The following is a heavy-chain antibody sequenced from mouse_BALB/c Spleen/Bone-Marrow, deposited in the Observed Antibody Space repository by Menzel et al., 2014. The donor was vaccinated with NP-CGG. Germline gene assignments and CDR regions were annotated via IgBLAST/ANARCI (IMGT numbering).Heavy chain of an antibody. CDR3: ASYYYGSYGFAY. V-gene: IGHV14-3*02. D-gene: IGHD1-1*01. Sequence: EVKLQESGAELVKPGASVKLSCTASGFNIKDTYMHWVKQRPEQGLEWIGRIDPANGNTKYDPKFQGKATITADTSSNTAYLQLSSLTSEDTAVYYCASYYYGSYGFAYWGQGTLVTVPA. CDR2: IDPANGNT. CDR1: GFNIKDTY. J-gene: IGHJ3*01.